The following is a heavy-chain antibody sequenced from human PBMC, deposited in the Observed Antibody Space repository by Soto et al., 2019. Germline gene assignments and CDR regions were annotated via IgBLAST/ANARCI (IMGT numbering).Heavy chain of an antibody. D-gene: IGHD3-10*01. CDR2: INPNSGAT. CDR1: GYTFTNYY. V-gene: IGHV1-2*04. J-gene: IGHJ4*02. Sequence: ASVKVSCKASGYTFTNYYIHWVRQAPGQGLGWMGWINPNSGATNYAQKFQGWVTMTRDTSISTAYLELSRLRSDDTAVYYCARDFGSYWFDYWGQGTLVTVSS. CDR3: ARDFGSYWFDY.